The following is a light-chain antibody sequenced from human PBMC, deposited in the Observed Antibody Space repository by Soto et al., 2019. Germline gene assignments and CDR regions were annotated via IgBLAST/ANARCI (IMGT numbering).Light chain of an antibody. CDR2: FAS. Sequence: DIQLTQSPSFLSASEGDRVTIACRASQGIGNLLAWYQQKPGKGPKLLICFASTLQSGVPSRFTGSGSGTEFTLTISSLQPEDFGTYYCQQFNSYPRTFGQGTKVEIK. V-gene: IGKV1-9*01. CDR1: QGIGNL. J-gene: IGKJ1*01. CDR3: QQFNSYPRT.